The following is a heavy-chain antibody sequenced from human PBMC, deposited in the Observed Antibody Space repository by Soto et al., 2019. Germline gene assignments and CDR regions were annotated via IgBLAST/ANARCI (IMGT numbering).Heavy chain of an antibody. CDR3: AHSPWGAATDY. D-gene: IGHD1-26*01. CDR1: GFAVSARGVG. V-gene: IGHV2-5*01. J-gene: IGHJ4*02. Sequence: QITLQESGPTLVKPTQTLTLTCTVTGFAVSARGVGVGWIRPTQIKALEWLGIIYWNDDKRYSPSLKSRLTITKDTSKNQVVLTMTTLDPVDTATYYCAHSPWGAATDYWSQVTMVTFSS. CDR2: IYWNDDK.